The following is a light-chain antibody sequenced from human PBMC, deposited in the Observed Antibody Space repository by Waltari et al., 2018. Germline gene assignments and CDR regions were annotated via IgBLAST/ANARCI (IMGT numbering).Light chain of an antibody. J-gene: IGLJ2*01. V-gene: IGLV8-61*01. Sequence: QTVVTQEPSFSVSPGGTVTLTCGLSSGSVSTNYYPSWYQQTPGQAPRTLIYSTNTRSSGVPDRFSGSILGNKAALTITGAHADDESDYYCVLYMGSGISQFGGGTKLTVL. CDR3: VLYMGSGISQ. CDR2: STN. CDR1: SGSVSTNYY.